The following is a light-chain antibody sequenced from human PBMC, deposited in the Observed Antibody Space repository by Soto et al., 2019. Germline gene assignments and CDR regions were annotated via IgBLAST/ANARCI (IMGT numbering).Light chain of an antibody. CDR2: AAS. J-gene: IGKJ5*01. CDR3: QQNYSIPIT. V-gene: IGKV1-39*01. Sequence: DIQMTQSPSSLSASVGERVTITCRASHSISTYLNWYHQKPGKAPDLLIYAASSLQSGVPSRFSGSGSGTDFTLTITGLQREDFATYYCQQNYSIPITFGQGTRLEIK. CDR1: HSISTY.